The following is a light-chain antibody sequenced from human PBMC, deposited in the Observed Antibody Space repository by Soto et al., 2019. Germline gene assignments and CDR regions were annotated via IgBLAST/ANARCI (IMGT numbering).Light chain of an antibody. J-gene: IGKJ4*02. V-gene: IGKV3-15*01. CDR2: GAS. CDR1: QSVSGN. Sequence: EIVMTQSPATLSVSPGERATLSCRASQSVSGNLAWYQQKPGQPPRLIIYGASTRATGIPARFSGSGSGTQFTLTISSLPSEDFAVYYCQEYNNWTLTFGGGTKVEIK. CDR3: QEYNNWTLT.